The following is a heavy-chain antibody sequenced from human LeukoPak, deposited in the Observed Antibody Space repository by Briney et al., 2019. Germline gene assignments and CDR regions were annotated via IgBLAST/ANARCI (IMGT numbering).Heavy chain of an antibody. CDR3: AKDTIFGVVIEKY. CDR2: ISGSGGST. Sequence: GGSLRLSCAASGFTFNTYWMSWVRQAPGKGLEWFSAISGSGGSTYDADSVKGRFTISRDNSKNTLYLQMNSLRAEDTAVYYCAKDTIFGVVIEKYWGQGTLVTVSS. CDR1: GFTFNTYW. J-gene: IGHJ4*02. V-gene: IGHV3-23*01. D-gene: IGHD3-3*01.